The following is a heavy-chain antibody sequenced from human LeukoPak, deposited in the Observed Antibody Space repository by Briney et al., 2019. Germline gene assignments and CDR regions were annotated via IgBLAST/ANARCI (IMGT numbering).Heavy chain of an antibody. CDR2: ISGSGGST. J-gene: IGHJ4*02. Sequence: GASLRLSCAASGFTFSSYAMSWVRQAPGKGLEWVSAISGSGGSTYYADSVKGRFTISRDNSKNTLYLQMNSLRAEDTAVYYCAKDLVLRDIVVVPAAISLDYWGQGILVTVSS. D-gene: IGHD2-2*02. V-gene: IGHV3-23*01. CDR1: GFTFSSYA. CDR3: AKDLVLRDIVVVPAAISLDY.